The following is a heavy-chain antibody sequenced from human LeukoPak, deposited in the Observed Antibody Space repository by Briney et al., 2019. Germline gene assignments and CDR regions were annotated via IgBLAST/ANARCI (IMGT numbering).Heavy chain of an antibody. D-gene: IGHD4-17*01. CDR1: GFTFSSYG. CDR2: IWYDGSNK. CDR3: ARGIGYGDLYNWFDP. Sequence: PGGSLRLSCAASGFTFSSYGMHWVRQAPGKGLEWVAVIWYDGSNKYYADSVKGRFTISRDNSKNTLYLQMNSLRAEDTAVYYCARGIGYGDLYNWFDPWGQGTLVTVSS. J-gene: IGHJ5*02. V-gene: IGHV3-33*01.